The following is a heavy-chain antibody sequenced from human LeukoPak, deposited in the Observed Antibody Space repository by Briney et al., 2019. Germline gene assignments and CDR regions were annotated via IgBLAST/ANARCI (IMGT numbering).Heavy chain of an antibody. Sequence: SETLSLTCTVSGGSLSSYYWSWIRQPAGKGLKWIGRIYTSGSTNYNPSLKSRVTMSVDTSKNQFSLKLSSVTAADTAVYYCAREGTRYYYDSSGYLMLWGQRTLVTVSS. J-gene: IGHJ4*02. CDR1: GGSLSSYY. CDR3: AREGTRYYYDSSGYLML. D-gene: IGHD3-22*01. V-gene: IGHV4-4*07. CDR2: IYTSGST.